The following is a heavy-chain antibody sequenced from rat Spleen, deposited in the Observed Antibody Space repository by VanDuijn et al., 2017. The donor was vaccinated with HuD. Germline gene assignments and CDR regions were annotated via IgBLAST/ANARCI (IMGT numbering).Heavy chain of an antibody. Sequence: EVQLVESDGGLVQPGRSLKLPCVASGFTFNNYWMSWIRQAPGKGLEWVATISYDGISTYYRDSVRGRFTISSDNAKSTLYLQMDSLRSEDTATYYCARHPLEVGAGDYWGQGVMVTVSS. V-gene: IGHV5-29*01. J-gene: IGHJ2*01. CDR3: ARHPLEVGAGDY. D-gene: IGHD5-1*01. CDR1: GFTFNNYW. CDR2: ISYDGIST.